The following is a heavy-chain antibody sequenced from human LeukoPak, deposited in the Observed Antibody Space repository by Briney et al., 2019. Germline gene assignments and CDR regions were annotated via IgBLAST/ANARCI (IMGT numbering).Heavy chain of an antibody. Sequence: GGSLRLSCAASRFTFSSYAMSWVRQAPGRGLEWVATIGGTGDRTYYADPVRGRFTISRDNSMDTLFLQMNSLKREDTAVYYCAKDPVVYHGGSGWHYFDYWGQGTLVTVSS. CDR3: AKDPVVYHGGSGWHYFDY. J-gene: IGHJ4*02. CDR2: IGGTGDRT. V-gene: IGHV3-23*01. CDR1: RFTFSSYA. D-gene: IGHD6-19*01.